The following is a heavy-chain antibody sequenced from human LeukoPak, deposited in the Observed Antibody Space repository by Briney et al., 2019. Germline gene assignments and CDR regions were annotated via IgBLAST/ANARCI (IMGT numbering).Heavy chain of an antibody. CDR1: GFTFSSYA. CDR2: ISGSGGST. Sequence: GGSLRLSCAASGFTFSSYAMSWVRQAPGKGLEWVSAISGSGGSTYYADSVKGRFTISRDNAKNSLYLQMNSLRAEGTAVYYCARGWSLDVWGKGTTVTISS. J-gene: IGHJ6*04. D-gene: IGHD2-8*01. V-gene: IGHV3-23*01. CDR3: ARGWSLDV.